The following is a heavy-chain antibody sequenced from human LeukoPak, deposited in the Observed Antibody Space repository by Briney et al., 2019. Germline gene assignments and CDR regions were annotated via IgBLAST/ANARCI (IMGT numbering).Heavy chain of an antibody. V-gene: IGHV3-43*02. CDR1: GFTFDDYA. Sequence: PGESLRLSCAASGFTFDDYAMHWVRQAPGKGLEWVSLISGDGGSTYYADSVKGRFTISRDNSKNSLYLQMNSLRTEDTALYYCAKDIALFYYYYGMDVWGQGTTVTVSS. D-gene: IGHD2-21*01. CDR3: AKDIALFYYYYGMDV. CDR2: ISGDGGST. J-gene: IGHJ6*02.